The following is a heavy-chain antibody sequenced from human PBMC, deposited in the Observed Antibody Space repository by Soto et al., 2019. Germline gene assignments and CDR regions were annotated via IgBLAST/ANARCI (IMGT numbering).Heavy chain of an antibody. CDR3: AREVIAAVGTIRRFDP. Sequence: EVQLVESGGGLVQPGGSLRLSCAASGFTFSSHWMHWVRQTPGKGPVWVSRISGDGSSTKYADSVKGRFTIARDNAKNTLFLQMSSLRAEDTAVYYCAREVIAAVGTIRRFDPWGQGTLVTVSS. V-gene: IGHV3-74*03. CDR1: GFTFSSHW. CDR2: ISGDGSST. J-gene: IGHJ5*02. D-gene: IGHD6-25*01.